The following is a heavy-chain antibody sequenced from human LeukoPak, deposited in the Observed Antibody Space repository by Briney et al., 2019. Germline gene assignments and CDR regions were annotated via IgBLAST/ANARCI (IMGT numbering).Heavy chain of an antibody. CDR3: ARRYYYDSSGYYYYAFDI. J-gene: IGHJ3*02. Sequence: SETLSLTCTVSGGSISSYYWSWIRQPPGKGLEWIGYIYTSESTNYNPSLKSRVTISVDTSKNQFSLKLSSVTAADTAVYYCARRYYYDSSGYYYYAFDIWGQGTMVTVSS. CDR2: IYTSEST. D-gene: IGHD3-22*01. CDR1: GGSISSYY. V-gene: IGHV4-4*09.